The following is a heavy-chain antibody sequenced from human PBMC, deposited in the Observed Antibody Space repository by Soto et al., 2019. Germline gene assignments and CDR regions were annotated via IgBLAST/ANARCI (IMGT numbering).Heavy chain of an antibody. J-gene: IGHJ4*02. CDR2: ISGSGGST. CDR1: GFTFSSYA. CDR3: AKDLGPLNIPAPKDGYNPYDY. Sequence: GGSLRLSCAASGFTFSSYAMSWVRQAPGKGLEWVSAISGSGGSTYYADSVKGRFTISRDNSKNTLYLQMNSLRAEDTAVYYCAKDLGPLNIPAPKDGYNPYDYWGQGTLVTVSS. V-gene: IGHV3-23*01. D-gene: IGHD5-12*01.